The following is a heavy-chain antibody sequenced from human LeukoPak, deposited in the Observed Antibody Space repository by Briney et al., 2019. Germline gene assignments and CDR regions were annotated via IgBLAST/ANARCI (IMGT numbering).Heavy chain of an antibody. J-gene: IGHJ4*02. Sequence: PGGSLRLSCTVSGFTVSSDSMSWVRQAPGKGLEWVSFIYSGGSTHYSDSVKGRFTISRDNSKNTLCLQMNSLRAEDTAVYYCAPGTWGGDNYFDYWGQGTLVTVSS. CDR3: APGTWGGDNYFDY. CDR2: IYSGGST. V-gene: IGHV3-53*05. CDR1: GFTVSSDS. D-gene: IGHD3-16*01.